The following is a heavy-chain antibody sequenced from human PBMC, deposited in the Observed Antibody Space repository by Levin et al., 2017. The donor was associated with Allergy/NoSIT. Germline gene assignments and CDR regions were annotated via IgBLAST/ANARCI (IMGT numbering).Heavy chain of an antibody. CDR1: GFTFSSYW. D-gene: IGHD3-10*01. J-gene: IGHJ3*02. V-gene: IGHV3-74*03. CDR3: ARTQRGANAFDI. Sequence: PGGSLRLSCAASGFTFSSYWMHWVRQAPGKGLVWVSRINLDGSSKTYADSVKGRFTISRDNAKNTLYLQINSLRVEDTAVYYCARTQRGANAFDIWGHGTMVTVSS. CDR2: INLDGSSK.